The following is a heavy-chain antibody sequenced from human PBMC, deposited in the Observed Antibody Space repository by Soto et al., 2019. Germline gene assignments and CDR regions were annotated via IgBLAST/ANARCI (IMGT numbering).Heavy chain of an antibody. J-gene: IGHJ4*02. CDR2: ISYSGTT. Sequence: PETLSLTCTVSVVSVSSGSFYWAWIRQPPGKGLEWIGFISYSGTTNYNPSLKSRVAISVDTSRSHISLKVSSLTAADTAVYYCARGATVTQYDYWGQGTLVTVYS. D-gene: IGHD4-17*01. V-gene: IGHV4-61*01. CDR3: ARGATVTQYDY. CDR1: VVSVSSGSFY.